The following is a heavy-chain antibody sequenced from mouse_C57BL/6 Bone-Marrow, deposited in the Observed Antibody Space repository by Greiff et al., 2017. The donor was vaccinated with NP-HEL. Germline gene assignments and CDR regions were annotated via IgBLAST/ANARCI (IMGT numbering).Heavy chain of an antibody. CDR2: ISDGGSYT. V-gene: IGHV5-4*01. J-gene: IGHJ4*01. D-gene: IGHD1-1*01. CDR3: ARDHRVTTVGYAMDY. CDR1: GFTFSSYA. Sequence: EVQLVESGGGLVKPGGSLKLSCAASGFTFSSYAMSWVRQTPEKRLEWVATISDGGSYTYYPDNVKGRFTISRDNAKNNLYLQMSHLKSEDTAMYYCARDHRVTTVGYAMDYWGQGTSVTVSS.